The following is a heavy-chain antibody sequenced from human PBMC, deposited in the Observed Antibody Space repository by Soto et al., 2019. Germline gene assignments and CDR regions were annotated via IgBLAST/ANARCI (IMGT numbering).Heavy chain of an antibody. CDR2: ISSSSSTI. V-gene: IGHV3-48*01. CDR1: GFTFSDHY. J-gene: IGHJ2*01. CDR3: ARVLRYFDWLLYWYFDL. D-gene: IGHD3-9*01. Sequence: PGGSLRLSCAASGFTFSDHYMDWVRQAPGKGLEWVSYISSSSSTIYYADSVKGRFTISRDNAKNSLYLQMNSLRAEDTAVYYCARVLRYFDWLLYWYFDLWGRGTLVTVSS.